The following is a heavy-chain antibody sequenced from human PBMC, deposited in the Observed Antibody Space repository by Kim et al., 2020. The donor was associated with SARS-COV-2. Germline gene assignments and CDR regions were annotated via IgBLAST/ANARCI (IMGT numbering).Heavy chain of an antibody. V-gene: IGHV1-69*04. Sequence: KFQGRVTITADKSTRTAYMELGSLRSEDTAVYYCARDIGIAVAGRGAFDIWGQGTMVTVSS. D-gene: IGHD6-19*01. J-gene: IGHJ3*02. CDR3: ARDIGIAVAGRGAFDI.